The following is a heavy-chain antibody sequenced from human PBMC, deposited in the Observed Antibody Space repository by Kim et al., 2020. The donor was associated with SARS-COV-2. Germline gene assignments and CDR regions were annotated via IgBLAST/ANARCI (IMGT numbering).Heavy chain of an antibody. CDR2: IRSKAYGGTT. Sequence: GGSLRLSCTASGFTFGDYAMSWFRQAPGKGLEWVGFIRSKAYGGTTEYAASVKGRFTISRDDSKSIAYLQMNSLKTEDTAVYYCTRLDNRRIPKWELLVGDAFDIWGQGTMVTVSS. D-gene: IGHD1-26*01. CDR3: TRLDNRRIPKWELLVGDAFDI. CDR1: GFTFGDYA. J-gene: IGHJ3*02. V-gene: IGHV3-49*03.